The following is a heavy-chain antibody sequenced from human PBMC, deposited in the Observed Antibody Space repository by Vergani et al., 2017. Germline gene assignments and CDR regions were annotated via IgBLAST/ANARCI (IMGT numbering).Heavy chain of an antibody. CDR1: GGSFSGYY. Sequence: QVQLQQWGAGLLKPSETLSLTCAVYGGSFSGYYWSWIRQPPGKGLEWIGEINHSGSTNYNPSLKSRVTISVDTSKKQFSLKLSSVTAADTAVYYCARGVVVAAIGDAFDIWGQGTMVTVSS. D-gene: IGHD2-15*01. V-gene: IGHV4-34*01. CDR3: ARGVVVAAIGDAFDI. CDR2: INHSGST. J-gene: IGHJ3*02.